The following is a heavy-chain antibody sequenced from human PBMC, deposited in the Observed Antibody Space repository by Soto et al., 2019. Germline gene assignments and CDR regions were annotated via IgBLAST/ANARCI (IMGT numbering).Heavy chain of an antibody. D-gene: IGHD1-7*01. CDR3: ANWNYPQSD. V-gene: IGHV3-30*18. CDR1: GFTFNTYG. CDR2: ISNDGSNK. J-gene: IGHJ4*02. Sequence: QVQLGESGGGVVQPGKSLRLSCAASGFTFNTYGMHWVRQAPGKGPEWVAVISNDGSNKYYADSVKGRFTISRDNSKNTLYLQMNSLRAEDTAVYYCANWNYPQSDWGQGTLVTVSS.